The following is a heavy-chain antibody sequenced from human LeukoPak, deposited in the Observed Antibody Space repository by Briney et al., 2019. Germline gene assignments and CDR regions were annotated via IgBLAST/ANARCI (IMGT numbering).Heavy chain of an antibody. D-gene: IGHD1-26*01. CDR1: GGSITSYY. CDR3: ARDGNSGIYSRYNYFDP. V-gene: IGHV4-59*01. CDR2: IYYTGST. Sequence: SETLSLTCIVSGGSITSYYWSWIRQPPGKGLEWIGYIYYTGSTNYNPSLKSRVTISVDTSKNHFSLNLSSVTAADTAVYYCARDGNSGIYSRYNYFDPWGQGTLVTVSS. J-gene: IGHJ5*02.